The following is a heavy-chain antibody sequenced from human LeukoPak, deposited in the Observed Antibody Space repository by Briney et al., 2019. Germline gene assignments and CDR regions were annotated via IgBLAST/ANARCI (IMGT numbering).Heavy chain of an antibody. D-gene: IGHD5-18*01. V-gene: IGHV3-23*01. CDR3: AKGGDTAMAPDY. CDR2: VSVSGDST. J-gene: IGHJ4*02. CDR1: GFTYSSYA. Sequence: GGSLRLSCAASGFTYSSYAISWVRQAPGKGLEWVSGVSVSGDSTYYADSVKGRFTISRDNSKNTLYLQMNSLRAEDTAIYYCAKGGDTAMAPDYWGQRTMVTVSS.